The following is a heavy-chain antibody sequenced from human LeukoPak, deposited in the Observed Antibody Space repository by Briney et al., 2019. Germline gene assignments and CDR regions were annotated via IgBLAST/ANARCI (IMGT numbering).Heavy chain of an antibody. Sequence: SVKVSCKASGGTFSSYAISWVRQAPGQGLEWMGGIIPIFGTANYAQKFQGRVTITADESTSTAYMELSSLRSEDTAVYYCARQRGGQYEDAFDIWGQGTVVTVSS. CDR2: IIPIFGTA. V-gene: IGHV1-69*13. D-gene: IGHD2-8*01. CDR3: ARQRGGQYEDAFDI. CDR1: GGTFSSYA. J-gene: IGHJ3*02.